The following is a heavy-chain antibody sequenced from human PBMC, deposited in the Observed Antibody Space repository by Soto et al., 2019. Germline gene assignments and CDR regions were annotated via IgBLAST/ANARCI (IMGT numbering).Heavy chain of an antibody. D-gene: IGHD4-17*01. V-gene: IGHV3-21*06. CDR1: GFIFSSYS. CDR3: ARGANYGDYGAFDV. Sequence: EVQLVESGGGLVRPGGSLRLSCAASGFIFSSYSLTWVRQAPGKGLEWVSSFTRSTATTYYADSVKGLFTIARDNAENSLYLQMNSLRAEDTAVYYCARGANYGDYGAFDVWGQGTLVTVAS. J-gene: IGHJ4*02. CDR2: FTRSTATT.